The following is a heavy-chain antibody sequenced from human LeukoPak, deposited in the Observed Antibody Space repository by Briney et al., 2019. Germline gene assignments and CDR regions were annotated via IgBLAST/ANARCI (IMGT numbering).Heavy chain of an antibody. V-gene: IGHV3-48*01. CDR1: GFTFSSHS. D-gene: IGHD2-15*01. Sequence: GGSLRLSCAASGFTFSSHSMNWLRQAPGKGLEWVSYISSSSSTIYYADSVKGRFTISRDNSKKTLYLQMNSLRAEDTAVYYCARDGGDIVVVVAATPIYYFDYWGQGTLVTVSS. CDR2: ISSSSSTI. CDR3: ARDGGDIVVVVAATPIYYFDY. J-gene: IGHJ4*02.